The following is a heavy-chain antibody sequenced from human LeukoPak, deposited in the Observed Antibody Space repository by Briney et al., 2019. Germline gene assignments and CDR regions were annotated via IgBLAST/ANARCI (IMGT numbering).Heavy chain of an antibody. D-gene: IGHD6-13*01. CDR2: INPSGGST. V-gene: IGHV1-46*01. CDR1: GYTFTSYY. J-gene: IGHJ3*02. Sequence: ASVNVSCKASGYTFTSYYMHWVRQAPGQGLEWMGIINPSGGSTSYAQKFQGRVTMTRDTSTSTVYMELSSLRSEDTAVYYCARAYIAAAGTSAFDIWGQGTMVTVSS. CDR3: ARAYIAAAGTSAFDI.